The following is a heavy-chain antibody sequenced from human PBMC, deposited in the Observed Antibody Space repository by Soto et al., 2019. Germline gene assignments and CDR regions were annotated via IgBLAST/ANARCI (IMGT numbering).Heavy chain of an antibody. CDR3: AKDSSGYWFYFDY. J-gene: IGHJ4*02. CDR2: ISYDGSNK. CDR1: GFTFSSYG. V-gene: IGHV3-30*18. Sequence: ESGGGVVQPGRSLRLSCAASGFTFSSYGMHWVRQAPGKGLEWVAVISYDGSNKYYADSVKGRFTISRDNSKNTLYLQMNSLRAEDTAVYYCAKDSSGYWFYFDYWGQGTLVTVSS. D-gene: IGHD3-22*01.